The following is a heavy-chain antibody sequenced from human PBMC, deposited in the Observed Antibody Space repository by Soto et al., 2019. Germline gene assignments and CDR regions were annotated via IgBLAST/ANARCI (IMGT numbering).Heavy chain of an antibody. CDR3: ARETSWAFDI. CDR1: GGSLGGYY. J-gene: IGHJ3*02. D-gene: IGHD6-6*01. CDR2: IYYSGST. Sequence: SETLSLTCTVSGGSLGGYYWSWIRQYPGKGLEWIGYIYYSGSTYYNPSLETRVTISLDTSKNQFSLKLSSVTAADTALYYCARETSWAFDIWGQGTMVTVSS. V-gene: IGHV4-31*03.